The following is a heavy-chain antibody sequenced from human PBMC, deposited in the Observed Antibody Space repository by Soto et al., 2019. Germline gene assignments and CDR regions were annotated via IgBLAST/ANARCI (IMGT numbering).Heavy chain of an antibody. D-gene: IGHD1-26*01. CDR3: ARVGGGYYYYYCMDV. V-gene: IGHV4-30-4*01. J-gene: IGHJ6*02. Sequence: PSETLSLTCTVSGGSISSADYYWSWVRQPPGKGLEWIGYIYYSGSTFFNPSLKSRVTISKDTSRNQFSLRLNSVTAADTAAYYCARVGGGYYYYYCMDVWGQGTTVTVSS. CDR2: IYYSGST. CDR1: GGSISSADYY.